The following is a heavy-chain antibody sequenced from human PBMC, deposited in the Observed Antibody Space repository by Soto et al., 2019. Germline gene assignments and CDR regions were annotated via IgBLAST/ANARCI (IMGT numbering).Heavy chain of an antibody. CDR3: VRGDGGYFDH. J-gene: IGHJ4*02. Sequence: QVPLVQSGVEVKKPGASVKVSCKAMGYTFTNDGLSRVRQAPGEGLEWLGWISAYNGHTKYAQKVQDRVTLTTDTSASTACLELRSLRSDDTAVYYCVRGDGGYFDHWGQGTLVLVSS. D-gene: IGHD3-16*01. CDR1: GYTFTNDG. CDR2: ISAYNGHT. V-gene: IGHV1-18*01.